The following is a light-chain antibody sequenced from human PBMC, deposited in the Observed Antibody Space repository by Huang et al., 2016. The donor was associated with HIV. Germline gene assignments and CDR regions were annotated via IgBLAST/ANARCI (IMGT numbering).Light chain of an antibody. J-gene: IGKJ4*01. V-gene: IGKV3-15*01. Sequence: EVALTQSPATLSVSPGERVTLSCRARQSIDSDLAWYQQKPGQAPRLLIYGASTRATGIPARFSGSGSETDCTLTIGSLQSEDFAVYYCQQYNNWPPLTFGGGTKVEIK. CDR1: QSIDSD. CDR3: QQYNNWPPLT. CDR2: GAS.